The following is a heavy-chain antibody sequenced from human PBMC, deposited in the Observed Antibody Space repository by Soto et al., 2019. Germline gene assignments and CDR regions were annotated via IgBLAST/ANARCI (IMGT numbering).Heavy chain of an antibody. V-gene: IGHV4-59*13. J-gene: IGHJ1*01. D-gene: IGHD1-1*01. CDR1: GGSLGFYY. CDR3: ARGEGWNDLEFHY. Sequence: QVQLQESGPGLVKPSEPLSLPCFVSGGSLGFYYWSWFRQPQGKGLEWIGYIYQTGTTNYNPSLKSRASISIDTSKRQFSLDLTSVTAADTATYFCARGEGWNDLEFHYWGQGTRVTVSS. CDR2: IYQTGTT.